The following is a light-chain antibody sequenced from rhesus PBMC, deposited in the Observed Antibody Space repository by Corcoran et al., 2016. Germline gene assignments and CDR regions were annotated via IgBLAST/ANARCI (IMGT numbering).Light chain of an antibody. Sequence: AALTQPRSVSGAPGQSVTISCTGTSSDLGGYNYVSWYQQHPGTAPKLMIYEVSKRPSGVSDRFSGSKSGNTASLTISGLQAEDEAAYYCSSYAGSNTYIFGAGTRLTVL. CDR3: SSYAGSNTYI. J-gene: IGLJ1*01. CDR1: SSDLGGYNY. CDR2: EVS. V-gene: IGLV2-32*02.